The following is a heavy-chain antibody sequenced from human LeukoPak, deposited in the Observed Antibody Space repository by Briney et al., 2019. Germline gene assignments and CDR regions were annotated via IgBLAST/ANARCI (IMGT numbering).Heavy chain of an antibody. J-gene: IGHJ2*01. V-gene: IGHV3-30-3*01. D-gene: IGHD3-22*01. Sequence: GRSLRLSCAASGFTFSSYAMHWVRQAPGKGLEWVAVISYDGNNKYYADSVKGRFTISRDNSKNTLYLQMNSLRAEDTAVYYCARGQIGWYFDLWGRGTLVTVSS. CDR3: ARGQIGWYFDL. CDR1: GFTFSSYA. CDR2: ISYDGNNK.